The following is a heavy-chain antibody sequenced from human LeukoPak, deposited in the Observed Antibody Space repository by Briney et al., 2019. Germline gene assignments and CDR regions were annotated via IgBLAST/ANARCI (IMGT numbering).Heavy chain of an antibody. J-gene: IGHJ6*03. V-gene: IGHV4-59*01. CDR1: GGSISSYY. D-gene: IGHD1-14*01. Sequence: SETLSLTCTVSGGSISSYYWSWIRQPPGKGLEWIGYIYYSGSTNYNPSLKSRVTISVDTSKNQFSLKLSSVTAADTAVYYCARGRYITPFKYYCYYMDVWGKGTTVTISS. CDR3: ARGRYITPFKYYCYYMDV. CDR2: IYYSGST.